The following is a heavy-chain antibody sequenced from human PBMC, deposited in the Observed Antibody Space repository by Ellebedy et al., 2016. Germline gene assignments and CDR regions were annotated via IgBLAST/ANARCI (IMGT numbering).Heavy chain of an antibody. V-gene: IGHV3-13*04. J-gene: IGHJ3*02. CDR2: IHTAGDT. Sequence: GESLKISCAASGFTFSSYDMHWVRQPTGKGLEWVSGIHTAGDTFYADSVKGRFTISRDNAKNTLYLQMNNLRAEDTAVYYCAKDILDIVVVTAITNLNDAFDIWGQGTMVTVSS. CDR3: AKDILDIVVVTAITNLNDAFDI. CDR1: GFTFSSYD. D-gene: IGHD2-21*02.